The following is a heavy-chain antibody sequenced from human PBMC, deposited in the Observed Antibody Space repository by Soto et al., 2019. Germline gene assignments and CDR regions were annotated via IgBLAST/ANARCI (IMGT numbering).Heavy chain of an antibody. J-gene: IGHJ4*02. V-gene: IGHV3-15*07. D-gene: IGHD3-22*01. CDR1: GFTFSNAW. CDR2: IKSKTDGGTT. CDR3: TTDRSEDSTGYYLYYFDY. Sequence: EVQLVESGGGLVKPGGSLRVSCAASGFTFSNAWMNWVLQAPGKGLEWVGRIKSKTDGGTTDYAAPVKGRFTISRDDEKNTLYMQINSLKTDDTAVYYCTTDRSEDSTGYYLYYFDYWDQGTLVTVSS.